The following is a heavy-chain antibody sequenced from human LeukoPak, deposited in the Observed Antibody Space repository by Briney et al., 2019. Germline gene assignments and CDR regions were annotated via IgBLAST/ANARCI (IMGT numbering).Heavy chain of an antibody. D-gene: IGHD2-21*01. J-gene: IGHJ5*02. CDR2: ISHSGGT. Sequence: SQTLSLTCTVSGGSISSGDYYWSWIRQPPGKGLEWIAYISHSGGTYYNPSLKSRVTISVDTSKNQFSLKLSSVTAADTAVYYCARRPHMFDPWGQGTLVTVSS. CDR3: ARRPHMFDP. CDR1: GGSISSGDYY. V-gene: IGHV4-30-4*01.